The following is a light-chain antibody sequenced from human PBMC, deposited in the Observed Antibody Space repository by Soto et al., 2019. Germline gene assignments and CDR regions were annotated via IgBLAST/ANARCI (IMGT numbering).Light chain of an antibody. V-gene: IGKV3-11*01. CDR1: QNVAIY. J-gene: IGKJ5*01. Sequence: ETVLTQSPTTLSLSPGDRASLSCRASQNVAIYLAWYQQKPGQAPRLLIYDASNRATGIPARFSGSGSGTVFPLTINRLEPEDFAVYYCQQRSNSITFGQGTRLEIK. CDR2: DAS. CDR3: QQRSNSIT.